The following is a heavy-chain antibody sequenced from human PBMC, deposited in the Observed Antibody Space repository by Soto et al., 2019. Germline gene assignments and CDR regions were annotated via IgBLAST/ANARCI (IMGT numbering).Heavy chain of an antibody. CDR2: IKQDGSEK. Sequence: GGSLRLSCAASGFTFSSYWMSWVRQAPGKGLEWVANIKQDGSEKYYVDSVKGRFTISRDNAKNSLYLQMNSLRAEDTAVYYCARAGYGDPNDLIDPWGQGTLVTVSS. J-gene: IGHJ5*02. V-gene: IGHV3-7*01. CDR1: GFTFSSYW. D-gene: IGHD4-17*01. CDR3: ARAGYGDPNDLIDP.